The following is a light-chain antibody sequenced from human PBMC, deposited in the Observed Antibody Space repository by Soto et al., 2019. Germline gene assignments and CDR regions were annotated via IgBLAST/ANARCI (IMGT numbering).Light chain of an antibody. CDR1: SSDVGSYNL. CDR3: CSYAGVV. Sequence: QSALTQPASVSGSPGQSITISCTGTSSDVGSYNLVSWYQQHPGKAPKLMIYEGSKRPSGVSNSFSGSKSGNTASLTISGLQAEDEADYYCCSYAGVVFGGGTKRTVL. CDR2: EGS. J-gene: IGLJ2*01. V-gene: IGLV2-23*01.